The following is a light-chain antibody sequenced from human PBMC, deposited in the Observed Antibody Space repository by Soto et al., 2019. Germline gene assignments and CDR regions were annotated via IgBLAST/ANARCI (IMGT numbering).Light chain of an antibody. Sequence: QSVLTQPPSVSAAPGQKVTISCSGSSSNIGSNYVSWYQQLPGTAPKLLIYDNNKRPSGIPDRFSGSKSGTSATLGITGLQTGDEADYYCGTCDSSLSGWVFGGGTKLTVL. V-gene: IGLV1-51*01. CDR2: DNN. J-gene: IGLJ3*02. CDR1: SSNIGSNY. CDR3: GTCDSSLSGWV.